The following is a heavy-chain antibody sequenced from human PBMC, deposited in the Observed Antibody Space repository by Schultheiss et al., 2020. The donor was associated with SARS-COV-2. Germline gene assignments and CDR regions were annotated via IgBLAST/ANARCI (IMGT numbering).Heavy chain of an antibody. V-gene: IGHV3-74*01. D-gene: IGHD3-9*01. Sequence: GGSLRLSCAASGFTFSSYWMHWVRQAPGKGLVWVSRINSDGSSTSYADSVKGRFTISRDNAKNTLYLQMNSLRAEDTAVYYCAKSHTDWYDFFDYWGQGTLVTVSS. CDR1: GFTFSSYW. CDR2: INSDGSST. J-gene: IGHJ4*02. CDR3: AKSHTDWYDFFDY.